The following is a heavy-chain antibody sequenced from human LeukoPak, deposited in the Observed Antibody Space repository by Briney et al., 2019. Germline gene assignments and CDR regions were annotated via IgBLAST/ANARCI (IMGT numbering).Heavy chain of an antibody. CDR1: GFTFSHYG. CDR2: ISYDGSNE. Sequence: PGRSLRLSCAASGFTFSHYGVHWVRQAPGKGLEWVAVISYDGSNEYYADSVKGRFTISRDNSKNTVFLQMNSLRAEDTAVYYCAKDPRTGTTFSATAAFDIWGQGTMVTVSS. CDR3: AKDPRTGTTFSATAAFDI. J-gene: IGHJ3*02. D-gene: IGHD1-7*01. V-gene: IGHV3-30*18.